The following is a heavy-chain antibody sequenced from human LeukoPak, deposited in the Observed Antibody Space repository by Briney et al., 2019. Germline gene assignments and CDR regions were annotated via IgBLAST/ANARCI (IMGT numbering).Heavy chain of an antibody. D-gene: IGHD3-22*01. J-gene: IGHJ4*02. CDR1: GDSISSYY. Sequence: SQTLSLTCTVSGDSISSYYWSWIRQPPGKGLEWIRYVYYTGSTNYNPSLKSRVTISVDTSKNQFSLKLSSVTAADTAVYYCARGLYYYDSGGYTLAYWGQGTLVTVSS. CDR3: ARGLYYYDSGGYTLAY. V-gene: IGHV4-59*13. CDR2: VYYTGST.